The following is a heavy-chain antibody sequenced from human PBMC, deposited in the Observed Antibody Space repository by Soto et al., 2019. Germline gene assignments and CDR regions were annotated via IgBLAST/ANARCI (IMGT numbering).Heavy chain of an antibody. Sequence: PVGSLRLSCAASGFTFSSYAMHWVRKAPGKGLEWVAVISYDGSNKYYADSVKGRFTISRDNSKNTLYLQMNSLRAEDTAVYYCSRDLTSITIFSAYGMDVWGQGTTVTVSS. CDR3: SRDLTSITIFSAYGMDV. CDR1: GFTFSSYA. D-gene: IGHD3-3*01. V-gene: IGHV3-30-3*01. CDR2: ISYDGSNK. J-gene: IGHJ6*02.